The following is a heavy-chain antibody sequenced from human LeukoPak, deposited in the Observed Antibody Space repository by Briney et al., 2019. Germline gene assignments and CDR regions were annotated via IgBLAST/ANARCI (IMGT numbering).Heavy chain of an antibody. V-gene: IGHV1-24*01. CDR3: TPELLAGGLEFFDP. J-gene: IGHJ5*02. CDR1: GNTLSDFS. CDR2: FDPEVGGT. Sequence: GASVKVSCKVTGNTLSDFSMHWVRQSPGKGLEWMGGFDPEVGGTVYAQKFQGRVTMTEDTSTETAYMELSSLRSEDTAVHYCTPELLAGGLEFFDPGGEGTLLTVPS.